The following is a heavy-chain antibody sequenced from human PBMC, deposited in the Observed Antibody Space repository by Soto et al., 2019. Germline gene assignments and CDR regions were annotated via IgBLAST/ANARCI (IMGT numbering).Heavy chain of an antibody. D-gene: IGHD3-10*01. J-gene: IGHJ6*02. V-gene: IGHV3-23*01. CDR2: VSAGGDMT. CDR3: ARGDRGGSGSPASYYYSGLDV. Sequence: DVHILESGGHLVQPGGSLRLSCAASGFTFSSYAMSWVGQAPGKGLEWVSSVSAGGDMTYYSDSVKGRFTISRDNSNNALFLQMNSLRIEDTALYYCARGDRGGSGSPASYYYSGLDVWGQGTTVTVS. CDR1: GFTFSSYA.